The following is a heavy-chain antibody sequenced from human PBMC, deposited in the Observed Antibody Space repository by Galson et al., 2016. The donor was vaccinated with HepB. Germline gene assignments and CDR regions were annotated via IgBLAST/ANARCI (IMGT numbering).Heavy chain of an antibody. J-gene: IGHJ4*02. D-gene: IGHD4-11*01. V-gene: IGHV5-51*01. Sequence: QSGAEVKKPGESLKISCKGSGYSFSSYWIGWVRQMPGKGLEWMGIISPGDSDTRYSPSFQSQVTISVDKAINTAYMQWSSLKASDSGIYYCARRPPVTGRSGHYFDSWGQGTLVTVSS. CDR1: GYSFSSYW. CDR3: ARRPPVTGRSGHYFDS. CDR2: ISPGDSDT.